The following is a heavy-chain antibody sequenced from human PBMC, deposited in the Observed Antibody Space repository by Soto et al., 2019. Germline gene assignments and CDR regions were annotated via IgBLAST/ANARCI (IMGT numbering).Heavy chain of an antibody. CDR3: ARVPDR. CDR2: IYYSGGI. Sequence: SETLSLPCTVSVRSISRGGYYWSWIRQHPGKGLEWIGNIYYSGGIDYNPSLKSRVTISVDRSKNQFSLKLSSVTAADTAVYYCARVPDRWGQGTLVTVS. D-gene: IGHD2-2*01. V-gene: IGHV4-30-4*01. J-gene: IGHJ5*02. CDR1: VRSISRGGYY.